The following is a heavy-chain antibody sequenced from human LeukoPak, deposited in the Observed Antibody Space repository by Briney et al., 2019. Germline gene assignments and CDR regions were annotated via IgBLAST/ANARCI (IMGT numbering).Heavy chain of an antibody. D-gene: IGHD3-22*01. Sequence: PGGSLRLSCAASGFNFPTYAMQWVRQAPGKGLEWVSSIRVSDGARFYADSVKGRFTTSRDNSKNTLFLQMNSLRGEDTALYYCARDADTSGHYSHFDYWGQGTLVTVSS. J-gene: IGHJ4*02. V-gene: IGHV3-23*01. CDR2: IRVSDGAR. CDR1: GFNFPTYA. CDR3: ARDADTSGHYSHFDY.